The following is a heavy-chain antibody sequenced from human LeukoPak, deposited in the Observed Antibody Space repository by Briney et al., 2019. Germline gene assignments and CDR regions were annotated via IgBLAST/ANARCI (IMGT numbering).Heavy chain of an antibody. Sequence: SETLSLTCTVSGGSVRSYYWSWIRQPAGNRLEWIGRIDTSLRTNYNPSLKSRVTMSQDTAKNQVSLDLRSVTAADTAVYFCAGASGATETLWDFDLWGQGILVAVSS. D-gene: IGHD2-21*01. CDR2: IDTSLRT. CDR3: AGASGATETLWDFDL. J-gene: IGHJ4*02. V-gene: IGHV4-4*07. CDR1: GGSVRSYY.